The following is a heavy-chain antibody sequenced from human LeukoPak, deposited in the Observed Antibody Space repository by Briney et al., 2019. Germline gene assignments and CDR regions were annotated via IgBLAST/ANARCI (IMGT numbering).Heavy chain of an antibody. CDR2: INTNTGNP. D-gene: IGHD3-22*01. Sequence: ASVKVSCKASGYTFSSYDINWVRQAPGQGLEWMGWINTNTGNPTYAQGFTGRFVFSLDTSVSTAYLQISSLKAEDTAVYYCARRVKDYYDSSGYYSFDFWGQGALVTVSS. V-gene: IGHV7-4-1*02. J-gene: IGHJ4*02. CDR1: GYTFSSYD. CDR3: ARRVKDYYDSSGYYSFDF.